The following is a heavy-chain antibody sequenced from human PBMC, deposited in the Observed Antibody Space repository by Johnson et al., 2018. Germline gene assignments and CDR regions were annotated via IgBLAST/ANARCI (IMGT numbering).Heavy chain of an antibody. CDR1: GVTFRSDT. CDR3: AREGSTGTNSNYYYMDV. CDR2: ISSDERDK. J-gene: IGHJ6*03. D-gene: IGHD1-1*01. Sequence: QLVESGGGVVQPGRSLRLSCAASGVTFRSDTMHWVRQAPGKGLEWVAVISSDERDKFYVDSVKGRFTISSDNSKNTLSLHMNSLRPEDTAVYYCAREGSTGTNSNYYYMDVWGKGTTVTVSS. V-gene: IGHV3-30*04.